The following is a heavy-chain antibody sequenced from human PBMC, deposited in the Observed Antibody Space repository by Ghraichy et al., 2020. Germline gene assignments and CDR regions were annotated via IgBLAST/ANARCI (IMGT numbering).Heavy chain of an antibody. D-gene: IGHD5-12*01. J-gene: IGHJ4*02. Sequence: GESLNISCAASGFTFSSYAMSWVRQAPGKGLEWVSAISGSGGSTYYADSVKGRFTISRDNSKNTLYLQMNSLRAEDTAVYYCAKGHIVATITPFDYWGQGTLVTVSS. CDR2: ISGSGGST. CDR1: GFTFSSYA. V-gene: IGHV3-23*01. CDR3: AKGHIVATITPFDY.